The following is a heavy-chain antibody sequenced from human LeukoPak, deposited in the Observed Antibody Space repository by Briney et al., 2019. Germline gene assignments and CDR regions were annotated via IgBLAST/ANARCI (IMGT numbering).Heavy chain of an antibody. V-gene: IGHV3-53*01. D-gene: IGHD6-19*01. CDR2: IYSGGNT. Sequence: GGSLRLSCAASGFTFSSYAMSWVRQAPGKGLEWVSVIYSGGNTYYADSVKGRFTISRDNSKNTLYLQMNSLRDEDTAVYYCARGTRVDSSGWYFFDYWGQGTLVTVSS. CDR3: ARGTRVDSSGWYFFDY. J-gene: IGHJ4*02. CDR1: GFTFSSYA.